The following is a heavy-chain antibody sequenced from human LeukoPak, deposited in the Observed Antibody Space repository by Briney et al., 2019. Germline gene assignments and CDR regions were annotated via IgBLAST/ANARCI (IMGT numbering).Heavy chain of an antibody. Sequence: PGGSLRLSCAASGCAFSTSDMHWARQAAGQGLEWVSGIGKAGDTYYLDSVRGRFTIFRENDENSVYLQMNNLRAGDTAVYYCARGDYMGFDPWGQGTLVTVSS. V-gene: IGHV3-13*01. CDR3: ARGDYMGFDP. CDR1: GCAFSTSD. D-gene: IGHD4-11*01. J-gene: IGHJ5*02. CDR2: IGKAGDT.